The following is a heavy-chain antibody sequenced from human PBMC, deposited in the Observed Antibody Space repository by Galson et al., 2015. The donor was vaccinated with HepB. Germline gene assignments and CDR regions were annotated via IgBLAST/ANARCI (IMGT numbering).Heavy chain of an antibody. Sequence: SLRLSCAASGFTFSTYGMHWVRQAPGKGLEWVAFIRYDGGNEYYADSVKGRFTISRDNSKNALYVQMNSLRAEDTAMYYCAKDQRSYCSGGSCYCPDYWGQGTLVTVSS. J-gene: IGHJ4*02. D-gene: IGHD2-15*01. V-gene: IGHV3-30*02. CDR2: IRYDGGNE. CDR3: AKDQRSYCSGGSCYCPDY. CDR1: GFTFSTYG.